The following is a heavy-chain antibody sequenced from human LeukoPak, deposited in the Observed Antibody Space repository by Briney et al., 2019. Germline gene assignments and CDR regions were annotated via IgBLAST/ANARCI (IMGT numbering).Heavy chain of an antibody. V-gene: IGHV3-48*03. CDR3: ARENMVRGVLPGYYYYYYMDV. D-gene: IGHD3-10*01. CDR2: ISSSGSTI. Sequence: PGGSLRLSCAASGFTFSSYEMNWVRQAPGKGLEWVSYISSSGSTIYYADSVKGRFTISRDNAKNSLYLQMNSLRAEDTAVYYCARENMVRGVLPGYYYYYYMDVWGKGTTVTISS. CDR1: GFTFSSYE. J-gene: IGHJ6*03.